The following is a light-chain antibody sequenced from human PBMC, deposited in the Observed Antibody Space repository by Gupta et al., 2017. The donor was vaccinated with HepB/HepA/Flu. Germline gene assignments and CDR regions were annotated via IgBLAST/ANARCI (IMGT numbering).Light chain of an antibody. Sequence: EVVMTQSPATLSLSPGEGSTLSCRASQGVNNNLAWYQQKPGQAPRLLIYYASTRATGIPARFSGGGSGTEFTLAISSLQSEDFALYYCQQYNNWPWTFGQGTKVEIK. J-gene: IGKJ1*01. CDR2: YAS. V-gene: IGKV3-15*01. CDR3: QQYNNWPWT. CDR1: QGVNNN.